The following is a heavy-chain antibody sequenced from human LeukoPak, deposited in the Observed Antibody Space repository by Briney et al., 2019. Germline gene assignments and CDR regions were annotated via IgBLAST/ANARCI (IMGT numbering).Heavy chain of an antibody. CDR2: INGYNGNT. D-gene: IGHD3-9*01. CDR1: GYTFTNYG. CDR3: ARDEGYFDPHGFDI. J-gene: IGHJ3*02. Sequence: ASVKVSCKASGYTFTNYGISWVRQAPGQGLEWMGWINGYNGNTNYAQKLQGRITMTTDTSTSTAYMELRSLRSDDTAMYYCARDEGYFDPHGFDIWGQGTMVTVSS. V-gene: IGHV1-18*01.